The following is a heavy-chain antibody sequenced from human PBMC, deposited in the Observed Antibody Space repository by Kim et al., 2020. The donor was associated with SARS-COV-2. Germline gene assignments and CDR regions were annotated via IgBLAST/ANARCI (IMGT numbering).Heavy chain of an antibody. J-gene: IGHJ5*02. CDR3: AKGVNYDILTGYGA. V-gene: IGHV3-11*06. Sequence: ADSVKGRFTISRDNAKSSLFLQMNSLRAEDTAVYYCAKGVNYDILTGYGAWGQGTLVTVSS. D-gene: IGHD3-9*01.